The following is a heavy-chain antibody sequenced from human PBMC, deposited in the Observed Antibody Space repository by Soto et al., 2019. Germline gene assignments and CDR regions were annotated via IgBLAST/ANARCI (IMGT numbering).Heavy chain of an antibody. D-gene: IGHD3-22*01. CDR2: IYHSGST. Sequence: ASETLSLTCTVSGGSISSSNWWSWVRQPPGKGLEWIGEIYHSGSTNYTPSLKSRVTISVDKSKNQFSLKLSSVTAADTAVYYCARTSYDSSGTAADPWGQGTLVTVSS. CDR1: GGSISSSNW. V-gene: IGHV4-4*02. J-gene: IGHJ5*02. CDR3: ARTSYDSSGTAADP.